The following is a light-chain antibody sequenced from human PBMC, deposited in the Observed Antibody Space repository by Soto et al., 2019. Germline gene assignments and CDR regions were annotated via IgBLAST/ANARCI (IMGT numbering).Light chain of an antibody. V-gene: IGLV8-61*01. CDR2: STN. Sequence: QTVVTQEPSFSVSPGGTVTFTCGLSSGSVSTNYYPSWHQQTPGQAPRTLIYSTNIRSSGVPDRFSGSILGNKAALTIAGAQADDESDYYCVLYMTSGISVFGGGTQLTVL. CDR3: VLYMTSGISV. CDR1: SGSVSTNYY. J-gene: IGLJ7*01.